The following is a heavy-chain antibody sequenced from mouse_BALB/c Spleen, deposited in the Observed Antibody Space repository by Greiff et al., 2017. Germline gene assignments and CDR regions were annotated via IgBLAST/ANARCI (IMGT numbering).Heavy chain of an antibody. J-gene: IGHJ4*01. V-gene: IGHV14-3*02. CDR3: ARSTNWDAMDY. D-gene: IGHD4-1*01. Sequence: EVKLQQSGAELVKPGASVKLSCTASGFNIKDTYMHWVKQRPEQGLEWIGRIDPANGNTKYDPKFQGKATITADTSSNTSYLQLSSLTSEDTAVYYCARSTNWDAMDYWGQGTSVTVSS. CDR1: GFNIKDTY. CDR2: IDPANGNT.